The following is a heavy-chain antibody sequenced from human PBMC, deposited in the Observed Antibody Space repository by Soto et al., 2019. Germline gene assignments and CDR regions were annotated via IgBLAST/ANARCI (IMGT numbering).Heavy chain of an antibody. D-gene: IGHD6-19*01. J-gene: IGHJ6*02. CDR2: INAGNGNT. CDR1: GYTFTSYA. CDR3: AREGQWLPPYYGMDV. Sequence: ASVKVSCKASGYTFTSYAMHWVRQAPGQRLEWMGWINAGNGNTKYSQKFQGRVTITRDTSASTAYMELSSLRSEGTAVYYCAREGQWLPPYYGMDVWGQGTTVTVSS. V-gene: IGHV1-3*01.